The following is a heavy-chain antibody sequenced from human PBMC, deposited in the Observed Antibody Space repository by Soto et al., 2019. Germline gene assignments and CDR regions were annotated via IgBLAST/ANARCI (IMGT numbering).Heavy chain of an antibody. J-gene: IGHJ4*02. D-gene: IGHD4-17*01. CDR1: GGSISSGGYS. Sequence: SETLSLTCAVSGGSISSGGYSWSWIRQPPGKGLEWIGYIYYSGSTNYNPSLKSRVTISVDTSKNQFSPKLSSVTAADTAVYYCARLPLYGDLTNWGQGTLVTVSS. CDR2: IYYSGST. V-gene: IGHV4-61*08. CDR3: ARLPLYGDLTN.